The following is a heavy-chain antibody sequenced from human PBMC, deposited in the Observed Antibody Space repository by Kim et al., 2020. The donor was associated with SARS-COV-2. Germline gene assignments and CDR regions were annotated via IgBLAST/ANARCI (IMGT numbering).Heavy chain of an antibody. CDR1: GFTFSSYA. D-gene: IGHD3-22*01. CDR2: ISSNGGST. CDR3: VKDLVVGYYYDSSGYSNFDY. V-gene: IGHV3-64D*06. J-gene: IGHJ4*02. Sequence: GGSLRLSCSASGFTFSSYAMHWVRQAPGKGLEYVSAISSNGGSTYYADSVKGRFTISRDNSKNTLYLQMSSLRAEDTAVYYCVKDLVVGYYYDSSGYSNFDYWGQGTLVTVSS.